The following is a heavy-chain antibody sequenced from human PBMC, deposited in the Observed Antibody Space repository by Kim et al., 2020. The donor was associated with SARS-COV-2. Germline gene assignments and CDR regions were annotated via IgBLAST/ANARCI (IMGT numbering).Heavy chain of an antibody. CDR2: ISRSGSTI. CDR1: GFTFSSYE. D-gene: IGHD2-15*01. V-gene: IGHV3-48*03. CDR3: ARETWGSVVVVVVPYGMDV. Sequence: GGSLRLSCAASGFTFSSYEMTWVRQAPGKGLEWVSYISRSGSTIDYADSVKGRFTISRDNAKNSLYLQMNSLRAEDTAVYYCARETWGSVVVVVVPYGMDVWGQGTTVTVSS. J-gene: IGHJ6*02.